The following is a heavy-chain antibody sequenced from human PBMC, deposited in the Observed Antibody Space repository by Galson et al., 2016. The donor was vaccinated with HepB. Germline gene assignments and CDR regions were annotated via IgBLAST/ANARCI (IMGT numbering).Heavy chain of an antibody. J-gene: IGHJ4*02. CDR2: ISGSGAST. V-gene: IGHV3-23*01. CDR3: ARHFSGSY. D-gene: IGHD3-22*01. CDR1: GFTFSSNW. Sequence: SLRLSCAASGFTFSSNWMGWVRQAPGRGLEWVSGISGSGASTTYADSVKGRFTISRDNSKNALHLQMNSLRAEDTAMYFCARHFSGSYLGQGTLVTVSS.